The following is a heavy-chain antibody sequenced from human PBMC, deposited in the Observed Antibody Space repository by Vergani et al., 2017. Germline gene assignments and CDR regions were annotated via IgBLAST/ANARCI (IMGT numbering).Heavy chain of an antibody. D-gene: IGHD3-16*02. J-gene: IGHJ5*02. CDR3: ARDISELSLYWFDP. Sequence: QVQLQESGPGLVKPSETLSLTCTVSGGSISSYYWSWIRQPAGKGLEWIGRIYTSGSTNYNPSLKRRVTMSVDTSKNQFSLKLSSVTAADTAVYYCARDISELSLYWFDPWGQGTLVTVSS. V-gene: IGHV4-4*07. CDR1: GGSISSYY. CDR2: IYTSGST.